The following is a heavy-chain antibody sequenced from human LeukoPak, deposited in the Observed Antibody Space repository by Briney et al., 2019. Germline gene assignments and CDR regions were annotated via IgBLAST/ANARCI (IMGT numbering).Heavy chain of an antibody. CDR2: IYPVDSDT. J-gene: IGHJ4*02. Sequence: GESLKISCKGSGYSFSTYWIGWVRQMPGKGLEWMGVIYPVDSDTRYSPSFQGQVTISADKSTSTAYLQWSSLKASDTAMYYCARHRWIGFDYWGQGTLVTVSS. CDR1: GYSFSTYW. CDR3: ARHRWIGFDY. D-gene: IGHD5-12*01. V-gene: IGHV5-51*01.